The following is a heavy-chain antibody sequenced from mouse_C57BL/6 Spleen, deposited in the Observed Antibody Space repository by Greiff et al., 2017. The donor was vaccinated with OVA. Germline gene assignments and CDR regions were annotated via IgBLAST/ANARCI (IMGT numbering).Heavy chain of an antibody. CDR2: INPNNGGT. Sequence: EVQLQQSGPELVKPGASVKISCKASGYTFTDYYMNWVKQSHGKSLEWIGDINPNNGGTSYNQKFKGKATLTVDKSSSTAYMELRSLTSEDSAVYYCARESDYDYDVDFDYWGQGTTLTVSS. CDR3: ARESDYDYDVDFDY. CDR1: GYTFTDYY. V-gene: IGHV1-26*01. D-gene: IGHD2-4*01. J-gene: IGHJ2*01.